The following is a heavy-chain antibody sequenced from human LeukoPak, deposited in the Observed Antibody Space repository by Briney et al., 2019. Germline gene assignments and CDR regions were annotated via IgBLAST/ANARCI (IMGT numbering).Heavy chain of an antibody. CDR2: IYYSGST. CDR1: GGSISSGDYY. J-gene: IGHJ4*02. V-gene: IGHV4-30-4*08. CDR3: ARESSIAARPYYFDY. D-gene: IGHD6-6*01. Sequence: SETLSLTCTVSGGSISSGDYYLSWIRQPPGKGLEWIGYIYYSGSTYYNPSLKSRVTISVDTSKNQFSLKLSSVTAADTAVYYCARESSIAARPYYFDYWGQGTLVTVSS.